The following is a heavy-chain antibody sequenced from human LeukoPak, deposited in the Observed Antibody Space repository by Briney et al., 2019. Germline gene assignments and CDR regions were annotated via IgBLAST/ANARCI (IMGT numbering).Heavy chain of an antibody. V-gene: IGHV5-51*01. CDR3: ARLETAAGTFVADAFDI. Sequence: HGESLKISCKGSGYSFTSYWIGWVRQMPGKGLEWMGIIYPGDSDTRYSPSFQGQVTISADKSISTAYLQWSSLKASDTAMYYCARLETAAGTFVADAFDIWGQGTMVTVSS. D-gene: IGHD6-13*01. CDR1: GYSFTSYW. CDR2: IYPGDSDT. J-gene: IGHJ3*02.